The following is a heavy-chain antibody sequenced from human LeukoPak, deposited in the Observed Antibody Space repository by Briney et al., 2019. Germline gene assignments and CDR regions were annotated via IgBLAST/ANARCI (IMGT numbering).Heavy chain of an antibody. D-gene: IGHD6-13*01. Sequence: GGSLRLSCAASGFTFSSYWMHWVRQAPGKGLVWVSHIDSDGSSTTYGDPAKGRFTISRDNAKNTLYLQMNSLRVEVTAVYYCARGTTAEAGIDYWGQGTLVTVSS. V-gene: IGHV3-74*01. CDR1: GFTFSSYW. CDR3: ARGTTAEAGIDY. J-gene: IGHJ4*02. CDR2: IDSDGSST.